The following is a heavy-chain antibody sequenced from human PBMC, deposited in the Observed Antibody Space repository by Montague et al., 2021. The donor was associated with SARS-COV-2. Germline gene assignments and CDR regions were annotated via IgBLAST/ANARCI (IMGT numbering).Heavy chain of an antibody. J-gene: IGHJ4*02. V-gene: IGHV2-70*01. CDR1: GFSLNTSGMC. CDR3: ARSYGDYRDSYFDY. CDR2: IDWDEDQ. D-gene: IGHD4-17*01. Sequence: PALVKPTQTLTLTCTFSGFSLNTSGMCVSWIRQPPGKALEWLALIDWDEDQYYSTSLKTRLTISKGTSKNQVVLTVTNMDPIDTATYYCARSYGDYRDSYFDYWGQGTLVTVSS.